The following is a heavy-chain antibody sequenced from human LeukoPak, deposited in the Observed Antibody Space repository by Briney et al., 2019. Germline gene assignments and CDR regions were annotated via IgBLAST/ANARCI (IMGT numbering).Heavy chain of an antibody. V-gene: IGHV3-74*01. D-gene: IGHD6-19*01. Sequence: GGSLRLSCAASGFTFSSYWIHWVRQAPGKGLVWVSRINSDGSSTSYADSVKGRFTISRDNAKNTLYLQMNSLRAEDTAVYYCARSSGWYQGVDYWGQGTLVTVSS. J-gene: IGHJ4*02. CDR1: GFTFSSYW. CDR3: ARSSGWYQGVDY. CDR2: INSDGSST.